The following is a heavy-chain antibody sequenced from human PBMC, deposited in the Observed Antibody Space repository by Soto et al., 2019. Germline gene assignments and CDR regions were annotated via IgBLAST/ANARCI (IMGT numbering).Heavy chain of an antibody. Sequence: QVQLVQSRGEVKKPGASVKVSCKTSGYSFTTYGISWVRQAPGQGLEWMGWISGYNGNTNYAQKLKGSLTMTTDTSMSRAYLELRSLTSDDAAVYCWSRGGPAPSYSYGMDVWGQGSTVTVSS. CDR3: SRGGPAPSYSYGMDV. CDR1: GYSFTTYG. V-gene: IGHV1-18*01. J-gene: IGHJ6*02. CDR2: ISGYNGNT.